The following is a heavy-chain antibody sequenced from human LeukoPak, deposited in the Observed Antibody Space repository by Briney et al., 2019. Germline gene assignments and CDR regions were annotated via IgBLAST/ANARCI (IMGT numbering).Heavy chain of an antibody. CDR2: IYPGDFDN. V-gene: IGHV5-51*01. CDR1: GYGFTTNS. CDR3: ARLGGGASGWYEGGGDFDY. J-gene: IGHJ4*02. Sequence: GESLKISCKGSGYGFTTNSIGWVRQTPGKGLEWMGIIYPGDFDNRYSPSFQGHATISVDNSISTAYLQWSSLRASDTAMYYCARLGGGASGWYEGGGDFDYWGQGTLVTVS. D-gene: IGHD6-19*01.